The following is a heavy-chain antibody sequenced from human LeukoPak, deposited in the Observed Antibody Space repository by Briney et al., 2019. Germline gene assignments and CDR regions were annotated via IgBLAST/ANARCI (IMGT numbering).Heavy chain of an antibody. J-gene: IGHJ4*02. CDR1: GFTFTDRY. CDR2: INGKRGDT. D-gene: IGHD7-27*01. CDR3: ARDHDWGVDY. V-gene: IGHV1-2*02. Sequence: ASVTVSCKASGFTFTDRYMHWVRQAPGQGLEWMGWINGKRGDTNYAQNFQDRVTMTRDTSTSTVYMELSRLTVDDTAVYYCARDHDWGVDYWGQGTLVTVSS.